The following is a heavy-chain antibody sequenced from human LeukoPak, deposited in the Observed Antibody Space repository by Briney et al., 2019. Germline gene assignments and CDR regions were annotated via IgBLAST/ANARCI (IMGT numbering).Heavy chain of an antibody. CDR3: ARKRVRGRFDP. V-gene: IGHV4-39*01. Sequence: SETLSLTCTVSGGSISSSSYYWGWIRQPPGKGLEWIGSIYYSGSTYYNPSLKRRVTISVNTSKNQFSLKLISVPAANTAGSDFARKRVRGRFDPWGQGTLVTVSS. CDR2: IYYSGST. J-gene: IGHJ5*02. CDR1: GGSISSSSYY. D-gene: IGHD3-10*01.